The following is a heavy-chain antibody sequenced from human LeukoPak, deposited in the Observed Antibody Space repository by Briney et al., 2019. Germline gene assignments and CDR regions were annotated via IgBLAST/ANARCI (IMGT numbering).Heavy chain of an antibody. J-gene: IGHJ4*02. V-gene: IGHV3-23*01. Sequence: PGGSLRLSCTVSGFAFSGYAMSWVRQAPGKGPEWVSSIGARGDVTYSADSVKGRFTISRDNSKRTLFLQMNSLRAEDTAVYYCAKVHYTASFPGSFPGRNYFGSWGQGSLVTVSP. CDR3: AKVHYTASFPGSFPGRNYFGS. CDR2: IGARGDVT. D-gene: IGHD1-26*01. CDR1: GFAFSGYA.